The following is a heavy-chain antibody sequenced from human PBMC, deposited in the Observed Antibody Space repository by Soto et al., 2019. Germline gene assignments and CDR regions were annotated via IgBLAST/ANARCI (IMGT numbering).Heavy chain of an antibody. V-gene: IGHV4-39*07. CDR1: GGSISSSSYY. D-gene: IGHD2-8*02. CDR3: ARDKITGLFDY. Sequence: SETLSLTCTVSGGSISSSSYYWGCIRQPPGKGLEWIGSIYYSGSTNYNPSLKSRVTISVDTSKNQFSLKLTSVTAADTAVYYCARDKITGLFDYWGQGTLVTVSS. J-gene: IGHJ4*02. CDR2: IYYSGST.